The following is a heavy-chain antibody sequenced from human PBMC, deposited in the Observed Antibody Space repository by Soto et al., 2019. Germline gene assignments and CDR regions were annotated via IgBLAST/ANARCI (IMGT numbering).Heavy chain of an antibody. D-gene: IGHD6-13*01. V-gene: IGHV4-39*01. CDR2: IYYSGST. Sequence: SETLSLTCPVSGGSISSSSYYWGWIRQPPGKGLEWIGSIYYSGSTYYNPSLKSRVTISVDTSKNQFSLKLSSVTAADTAVYYCACLKYSSSWYSDYWGQGTLVTVSS. CDR3: ACLKYSSSWYSDY. CDR1: GGSISSSSYY. J-gene: IGHJ4*02.